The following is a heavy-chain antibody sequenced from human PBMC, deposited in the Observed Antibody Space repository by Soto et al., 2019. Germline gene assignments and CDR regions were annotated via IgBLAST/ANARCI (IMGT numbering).Heavy chain of an antibody. D-gene: IGHD2-2*01. Sequence: SETLSLTCTVSVGSISSSSYYWGWIRQPPGKGLEWIGSIYYSGSTYYNPSLKSRFTISVDTSKNQFSLKLSSVTAADTAVYYCARQDIVVVPAARGGWFDPWGQGTLVTAPQ. CDR1: VGSISSSSYY. CDR3: ARQDIVVVPAARGGWFDP. CDR2: IYYSGST. J-gene: IGHJ5*02. V-gene: IGHV4-39*01.